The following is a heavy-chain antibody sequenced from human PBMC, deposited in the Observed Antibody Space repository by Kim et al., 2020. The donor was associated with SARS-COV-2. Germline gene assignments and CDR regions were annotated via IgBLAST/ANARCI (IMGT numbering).Heavy chain of an antibody. V-gene: IGHV4-34*01. CDR1: GGSFSGYY. CDR2: INHSGST. CDR3: ARGVVVVVAATWGHWFDP. Sequence: SETLSLTCAVYGGSFSGYYWSWIRQPPGKGLEWIGEINHSGSTNYNPSLKSRVTISVDTSKNQFSLKLSSVTAADTAVYYCARGVVVVVAATWGHWFDPWGQGTLVTVSS. D-gene: IGHD2-15*01. J-gene: IGHJ5*02.